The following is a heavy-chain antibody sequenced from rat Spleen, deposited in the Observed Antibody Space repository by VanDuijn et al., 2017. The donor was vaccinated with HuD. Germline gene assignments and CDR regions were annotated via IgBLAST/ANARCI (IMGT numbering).Heavy chain of an antibody. CDR3: ATQDTTEGIEGDY. J-gene: IGHJ2*01. V-gene: IGHV5S10*01. D-gene: IGHD1-11*01. CDR1: GFTFSDYN. Sequence: EVQLVESGGGLVQPGRSLKLSCAASGFTFSDYNMAWVRQAPKKGLEWVATIIYDGSRTYYRDSVKGRFTISRDNAKSTLYLQMDSLRSEDTATYYCATQDTTEGIEGDYWGQGVMVTVSS. CDR2: IIYDGSRT.